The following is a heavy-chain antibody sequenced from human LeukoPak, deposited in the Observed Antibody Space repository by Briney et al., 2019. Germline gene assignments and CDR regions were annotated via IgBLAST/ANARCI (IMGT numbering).Heavy chain of an antibody. V-gene: IGHV3-23*01. D-gene: IGHD3-10*01. CDR2: ISGSGGST. J-gene: IGHJ5*02. Sequence: GGSLRLSCAASGFTFSSYAMSWVRQAPGKGLEWVSAISGSGGSTYYADSVKGRFTISRDNSKNTLYLQMNSLRAEDTAVYYGAKDGVVRGNGWFDPWGQGTLVTVSS. CDR3: AKDGVVRGNGWFDP. CDR1: GFTFSSYA.